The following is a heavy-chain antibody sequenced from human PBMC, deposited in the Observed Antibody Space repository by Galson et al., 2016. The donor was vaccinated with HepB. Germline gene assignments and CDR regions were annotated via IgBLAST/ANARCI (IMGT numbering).Heavy chain of an antibody. V-gene: IGHV1-46*01. CDR3: ARGTGKLTTVTTVTSLWYFGV. Sequence: SVKVSCKAFGYTFRTYYMHWVRQAPGQGLEWMGIINPSGGKTKYAQRFQGRVTMTSDTSTNTLYMEPSSLRSDDTAVYYCARGTGKLTTVTTVTSLWYFGVCGRGTLVTVSS. CDR2: INPSGGKT. J-gene: IGHJ2*01. CDR1: GYTFRTYY. D-gene: IGHD4-17*01.